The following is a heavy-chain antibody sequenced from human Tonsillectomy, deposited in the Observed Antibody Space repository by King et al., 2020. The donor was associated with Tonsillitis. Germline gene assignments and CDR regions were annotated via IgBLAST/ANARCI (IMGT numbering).Heavy chain of an antibody. Sequence: VQLVESGGGVVQPGGSLRLSCAASGFTFDDYALHWVRQAQGKGLDWVSFISGDGGSTYYADSVKGRFTISRDNSKNSLYLQMNSLRTEDTALYYCAKDRDFWSGYVDYWGQGTLVTVSS. CDR2: ISGDGGST. V-gene: IGHV3-43*02. CDR3: AKDRDFWSGYVDY. J-gene: IGHJ4*02. D-gene: IGHD3-3*01. CDR1: GFTFDDYA.